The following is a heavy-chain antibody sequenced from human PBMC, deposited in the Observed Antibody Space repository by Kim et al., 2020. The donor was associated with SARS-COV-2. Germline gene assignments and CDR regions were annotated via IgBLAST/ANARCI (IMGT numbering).Heavy chain of an antibody. Sequence: GGSLRLSCEASGFTFSSYLMGWVRQAPGKGLEWVSVILGGGGTTYYADSVKGRFTISRDNSKTTLYLQMDSPRVEDTAVYFCAKGMASTGGCYDHWGQGTLVTVSS. CDR3: AKGMASTGGCYDH. V-gene: IGHV3-23*01. J-gene: IGHJ4*02. D-gene: IGHD1-1*01. CDR1: GFTFSSYL. CDR2: ILGGGGTT.